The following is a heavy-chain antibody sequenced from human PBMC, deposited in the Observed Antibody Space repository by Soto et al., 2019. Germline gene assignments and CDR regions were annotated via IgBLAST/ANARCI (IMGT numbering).Heavy chain of an antibody. V-gene: IGHV4-39*01. D-gene: IGHD5-18*01. CDR1: GGSISSSSYY. CDR3: AGHRRKIQRSVWFDP. J-gene: IGHJ5*02. Sequence: SETLSLTCTVSGGSISSSSYYWGWIRQPPGKGLEWIGSIYYSGSTYYNPSLKSRVTISVDTSKNQFSLKLSSVTAADTAVYYCAGHRRKIQRSVWFDPWGQGTLVTVSS. CDR2: IYYSGST.